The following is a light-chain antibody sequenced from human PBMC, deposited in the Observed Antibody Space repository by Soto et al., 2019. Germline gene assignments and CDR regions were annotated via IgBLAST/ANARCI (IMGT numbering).Light chain of an antibody. CDR1: QGISSY. V-gene: IGKV1-8*01. J-gene: IGKJ1*01. CDR3: QQYYSYPPGT. CDR2: AAS. Sequence: AIRMTQFPSSLSASTGDRVTITCRASQGISSYLAWYQQKPGKAPKLLIYAASTLQSGVPSRFSGSGSGTDFTLTISCLQSEDFATYYCQQYYSYPPGTFGQGTKV.